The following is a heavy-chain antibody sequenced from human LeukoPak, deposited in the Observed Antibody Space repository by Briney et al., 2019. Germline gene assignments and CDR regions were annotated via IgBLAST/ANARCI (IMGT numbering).Heavy chain of an antibody. J-gene: IGHJ4*02. D-gene: IGHD3-9*01. Sequence: PSETLSLTCAVYGGSFSGYYWSWIRQPPGKGLEWIGEINHSGSTNYNPSLKSRVTISVDTSKNQFSLKLSSVTAADTAVYYCARVGEYYDILTGYYPGFDYWGQGTLVTVSS. V-gene: IGHV4-34*01. CDR2: INHSGST. CDR3: ARVGEYYDILTGYYPGFDY. CDR1: GGSFSGYY.